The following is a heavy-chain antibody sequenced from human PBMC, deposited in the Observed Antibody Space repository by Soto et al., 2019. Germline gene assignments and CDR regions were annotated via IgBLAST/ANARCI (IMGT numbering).Heavy chain of an antibody. CDR2: TYYRSKWYN. CDR3: ARDQDRSGWYWDYYFDY. CDR1: GDSVSSNSAA. Sequence: KQSQTLSLTCAISGDSVSSNSAAWNWIRQSPSRGLEWLGRTYYRSKWYNDYAVSVKSRITINPDTSKNQFSLQLNSVTPEDTAVYYCARDQDRSGWYWDYYFDYWGQGTLVTVSS. V-gene: IGHV6-1*01. J-gene: IGHJ4*02. D-gene: IGHD6-19*01.